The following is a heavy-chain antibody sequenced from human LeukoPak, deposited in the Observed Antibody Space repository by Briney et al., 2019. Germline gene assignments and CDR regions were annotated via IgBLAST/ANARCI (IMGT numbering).Heavy chain of an antibody. Sequence: GRSLRLSCAASGFPFDDKAMHWVRQPPGKGLEWVAGISRNSDSTGYADSVKGRFTISRDNAKNSLYLQMNSLRAEDMALYYCVKDIGSGSYRYGGYFDYWGQGTLVTVSS. V-gene: IGHV3-9*03. CDR2: ISRNSDST. D-gene: IGHD1-26*01. CDR3: VKDIGSGSYRYGGYFDY. J-gene: IGHJ4*02. CDR1: GFPFDDKA.